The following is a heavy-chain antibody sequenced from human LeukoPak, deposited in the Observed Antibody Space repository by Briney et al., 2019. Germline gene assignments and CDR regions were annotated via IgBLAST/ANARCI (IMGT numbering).Heavy chain of an antibody. J-gene: IGHJ6*03. CDR1: GDSVSSNNAA. CDR3: ARDYASSKRGFYFYMDV. Sequence: SQTLSLTCAISGDSVSSNNAAWNWMRQSPSRGLEWLGRTYYRSRWYNDYAVSVKSRVIISLDTSKNQFSLQLNSVTPEDTALYFCARDYASSKRGFYFYMDVWGKGTTVTVSS. CDR2: TYYRSRWYN. V-gene: IGHV6-1*01. D-gene: IGHD3-10*01.